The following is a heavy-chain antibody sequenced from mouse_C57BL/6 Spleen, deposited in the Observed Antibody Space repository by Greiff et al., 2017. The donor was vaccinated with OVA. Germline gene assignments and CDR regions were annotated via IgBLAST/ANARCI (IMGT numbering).Heavy chain of an antibody. D-gene: IGHD2-1*01. V-gene: IGHV1-55*01. J-gene: IGHJ3*01. CDR2: IYPGSGST. Sequence: QVQLQQSGAELVKPGASVKMSCKASGYTFTSYWITWVKQRPGQGLEWIGDIYPGSGSTNYNEKFKSKATLTVDTSSSTAYMQLSSLTSEDSAVYYCARYYYGNYGWFAYWGQGTLVTVSA. CDR3: ARYYYGNYGWFAY. CDR1: GYTFTSYW.